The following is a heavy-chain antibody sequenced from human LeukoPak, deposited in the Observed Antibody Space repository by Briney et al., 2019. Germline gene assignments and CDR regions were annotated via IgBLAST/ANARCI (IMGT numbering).Heavy chain of an antibody. CDR1: GYTFTGFC. V-gene: IGHV1-2*02. D-gene: IGHD3-10*01. J-gene: IGHJ1*01. Sequence: ASVKVSCKASGYTFTGFCIHWVRQAPGQALEWMGWLNPNSGCTNYAQNFQGRVTMTRDTSISTGYMELSRLRSDDTAVYYCARDLDNYSGSGSYYNGDPLFQHWGQGTLVTVSS. CDR2: LNPNSGCT. CDR3: ARDLDNYSGSGSYYNGDPLFQH.